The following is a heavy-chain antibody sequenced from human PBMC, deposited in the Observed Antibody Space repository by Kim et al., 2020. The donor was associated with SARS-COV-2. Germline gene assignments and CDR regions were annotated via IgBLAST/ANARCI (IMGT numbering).Heavy chain of an antibody. CDR1: GGSISSYY. V-gene: IGHV4-59*13. CDR3: ARERYYYQI. J-gene: IGHJ3*02. Sequence: SETLSLTCTVSGGSISSYYWSWIRQPPGKGLEWIGYIYYSGSTNYNPSLKSRVTISVDTSKNQFSLKLSSVTAADTAVYYCARERYYYQIWGQGTMVTVSS. D-gene: IGHD3-10*01. CDR2: IYYSGST.